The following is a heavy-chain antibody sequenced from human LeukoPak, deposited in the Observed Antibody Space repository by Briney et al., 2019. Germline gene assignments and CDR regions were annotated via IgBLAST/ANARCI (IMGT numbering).Heavy chain of an antibody. V-gene: IGHV3-23*01. J-gene: IGHJ4*02. CDR3: AKMFGYSSSHIDS. CDR2: ISSGGGTT. Sequence: GRSLRLSCAASGFPFNSYARTWVRQAPGKGLEWVSGISSGGGTTYYADSVKGRFTISGDNSKSTLYLLMNSLRAEDTAVYYCAKMFGYSSSHIDSWGQGTLVTVSS. D-gene: IGHD6-13*01. CDR1: GFPFNSYA.